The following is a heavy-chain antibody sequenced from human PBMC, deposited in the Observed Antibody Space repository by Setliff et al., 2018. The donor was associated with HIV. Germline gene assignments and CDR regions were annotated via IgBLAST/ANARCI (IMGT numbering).Heavy chain of an antibody. CDR1: GFTLSNTY. J-gene: IGHJ4*03. Sequence: GGSLRLSCAASGFTLSNTYMAWVRLAPGKGLEWVALISFDGTNEYYGDSVKGRFTISRDDSKNTLYLQMNSLRVEDTAVYHCARSPQGGYFDYWGQGTLVTVSS. CDR2: ISFDGTNE. CDR3: ARSPQGGYFDY. V-gene: IGHV3-30*14.